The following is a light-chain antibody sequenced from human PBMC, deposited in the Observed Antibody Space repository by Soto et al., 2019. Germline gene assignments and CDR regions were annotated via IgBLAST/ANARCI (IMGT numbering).Light chain of an antibody. J-gene: IGLJ1*01. V-gene: IGLV2-14*01. CDR2: DVS. CDR1: SSDVGGYNY. Sequence: QSVLTQPASVSGSPGQSIAISCTGTSSDVGGYNYVSWYQQHPGKAPILIIYDVSNRPSGVSNRFSGSKSGNTASLTISGLQSEDEGDYHCSSYANSNSLVFGTGTKLTVL. CDR3: SSYANSNSLV.